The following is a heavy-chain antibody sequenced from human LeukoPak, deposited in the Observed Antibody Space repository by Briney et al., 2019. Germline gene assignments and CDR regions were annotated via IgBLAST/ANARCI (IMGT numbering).Heavy chain of an antibody. CDR1: GFAVSTSY. Sequence: GGSLRLSCAASGFAVSTSYMCWVRQAPGKGLEWVSILYSDGTTYYADSVTGRFTISRDNSKNMVYFQMNSLRAEDTAVYYCARDYYYGRAFDVWGQGTMVTVSS. D-gene: IGHD3-10*01. CDR3: ARDYYYGRAFDV. V-gene: IGHV3-53*01. J-gene: IGHJ3*01. CDR2: LYSDGTT.